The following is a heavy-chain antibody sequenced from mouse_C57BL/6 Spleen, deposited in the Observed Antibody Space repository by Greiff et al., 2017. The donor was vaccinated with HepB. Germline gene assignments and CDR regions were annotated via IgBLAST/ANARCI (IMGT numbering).Heavy chain of an antibody. CDR3: ARSYYDYGHGGMDY. J-gene: IGHJ4*01. V-gene: IGHV1-82*01. CDR2: LYPGDGDT. Sequence: VQLPPSGPELVQPGASVKISCTASGSAFRSSWMTWVKPRPGKGLEWIGRLYPGDGDTNYNGKFKGKATLTADKSSSTAYMQLSSLTSEDAAVYVCARSYYDYGHGGMDYWGQGTSVTVSS. D-gene: IGHD2-4*01. CDR1: GSAFRSSW.